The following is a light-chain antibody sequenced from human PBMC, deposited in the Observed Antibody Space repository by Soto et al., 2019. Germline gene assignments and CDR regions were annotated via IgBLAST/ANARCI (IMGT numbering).Light chain of an antibody. J-gene: IGKJ4*01. CDR3: KQLNSYPA. Sequence: IQLTQSPSSLSASVGDRVTITCRASQGISSYLAWYQQKPGKAPKLLIYAASTLQSGVPSRFSGSGSGTDFTLTSSSLQSEDCATYYWKQLNSYPAFRGGTQVEIK. V-gene: IGKV1-9*01. CDR2: AAS. CDR1: QGISSY.